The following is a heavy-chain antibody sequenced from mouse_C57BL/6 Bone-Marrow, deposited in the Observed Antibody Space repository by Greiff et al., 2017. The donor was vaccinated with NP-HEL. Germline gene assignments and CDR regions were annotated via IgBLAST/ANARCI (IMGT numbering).Heavy chain of an antibody. J-gene: IGHJ3*01. CDR2: INPSTGGT. Sequence: VQLKESGPELVKPGASVKISCKASGYSFTGYYMNWVKQSPEKSLEWIGEINPSTGGTTYNQKFKAKATLTVDKSSSTAYMQLKSLTSEDSAVYYCARRGFIRCAYWGQGTLGTVSA. CDR1: GYSFTGYY. D-gene: IGHD1-1*01. CDR3: ARRGFIRCAY. V-gene: IGHV1-42*01.